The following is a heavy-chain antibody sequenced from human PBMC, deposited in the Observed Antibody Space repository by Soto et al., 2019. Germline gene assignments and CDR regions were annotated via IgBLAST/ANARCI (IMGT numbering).Heavy chain of an antibody. Sequence: QVQLVQSGAEVKKPGASVKVSCKASGYTFIGYYIHWVRQAPGQGLEWMGRINPRSGDTTYAQKFQGRLTMTRDTPISKPYRGRSGRSSGDRAGYFGGGAGGGPPQLGGFPPGAQAPRVTVPS. V-gene: IGHV1-2*06. D-gene: IGHD3-10*01. J-gene: IGHJ5*02. CDR2: INPRSGDT. CDR3: GGAGGGPPQLGGFPP. CDR1: GYTFIGYY.